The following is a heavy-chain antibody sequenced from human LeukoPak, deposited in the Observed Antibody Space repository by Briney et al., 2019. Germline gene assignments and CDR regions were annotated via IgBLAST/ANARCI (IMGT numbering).Heavy chain of an antibody. V-gene: IGHV3-33*01. J-gene: IGHJ1*01. CDR3: AREGDSRWGELSP. Sequence: PGRSLRLSCAASGFTFSTYAIHWARQAPGKGLEWVAGIWYDGSEQYYADTVKGRFIISRDHSKSPSHPQTDSLRAEDPAVYYCAREGDSRWGELSPWGQGTLVTVSA. CDR2: IWYDGSEQ. D-gene: IGHD3-16*02. CDR1: GFTFSTYA.